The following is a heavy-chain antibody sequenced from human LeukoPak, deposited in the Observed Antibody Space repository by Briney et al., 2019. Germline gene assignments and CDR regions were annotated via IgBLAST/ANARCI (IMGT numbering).Heavy chain of an antibody. CDR1: GFTFSSYG. CDR2: IWYDGSNK. D-gene: IGHD3-10*01. J-gene: IGHJ3*02. V-gene: IGHV3-33*01. CDR3: ARDPGDYYGSGSSDAFDI. Sequence: PGGSLRLSCAASGFTFSSYGMHWVRQAPGKGLEWVAVIWYDGSNKYYADSVKGRFTISRDNSKNTLYLQMNSLRAEDTAVYYCARDPGDYYGSGSSDAFDIRGQGTMVTVSS.